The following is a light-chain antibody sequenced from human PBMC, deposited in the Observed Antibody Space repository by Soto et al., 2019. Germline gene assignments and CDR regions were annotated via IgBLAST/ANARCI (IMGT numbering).Light chain of an antibody. J-gene: IGKJ3*01. CDR1: KSVSSN. V-gene: IGKV3-15*01. Sequence: EIVMTQSPATLSVSPGERATLSCRASKSVSSNLAWYQHKPGQAPRLLIYGASTRATGIPARFSGSGSGTEFTLTISSLQSEDVAVYYCQQYNNWPGTFGPGTKVDIK. CDR3: QQYNNWPGT. CDR2: GAS.